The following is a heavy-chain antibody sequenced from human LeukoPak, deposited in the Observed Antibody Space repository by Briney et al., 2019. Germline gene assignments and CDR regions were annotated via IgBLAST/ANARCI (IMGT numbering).Heavy chain of an antibody. CDR2: INHSGST. V-gene: IGHV4-34*01. CDR3: ARGLGDYYYDSSGYYSDY. Sequence: SETLSLTCAVYGGSFSGYYWSWIRQPPGEGLEWIGEINHSGSTNYNPSLKSRVTISVDTSKNQFSLKLSSVTAADTAVYYCARGLGDYYYDSSGYYSDYWGQGTLVTVSS. CDR1: GGSFSGYY. J-gene: IGHJ4*02. D-gene: IGHD3-22*01.